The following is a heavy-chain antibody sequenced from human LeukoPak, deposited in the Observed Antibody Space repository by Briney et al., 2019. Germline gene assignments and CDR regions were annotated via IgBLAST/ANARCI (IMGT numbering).Heavy chain of an antibody. V-gene: IGHV3-7*03. D-gene: IGHD3-22*01. CDR1: GFTFGKYW. Sequence: GGSLRLSCVASGFTFGKYWMSWVRQAPGKGLEWVANIKLDGSEKNYVDSVKGRFTISRDNSKNSLYLQMNNVRAEDTAMYYCASAAYDSNGYTANHDSWGQGTLVTVSS. CDR3: ASAAYDSNGYTANHDS. CDR2: IKLDGSEK. J-gene: IGHJ4*02.